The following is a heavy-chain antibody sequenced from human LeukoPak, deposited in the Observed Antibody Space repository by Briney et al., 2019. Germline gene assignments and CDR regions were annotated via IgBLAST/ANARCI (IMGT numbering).Heavy chain of an antibody. V-gene: IGHV3-48*03. D-gene: IGHD3-22*01. Sequence: GGSLRLSCAASGFTFSSYEMNWVRQAPGKGLEWVSYISSSGSTIYYADSVKGRFTISRDNAKNSLYLQMNSLRAEDTAVYYCARVYGGSGYYYGNYWGQGTLVTVSS. CDR3: ARVYGGSGYYYGNY. CDR2: ISSSGSTI. CDR1: GFTFSSYE. J-gene: IGHJ4*02.